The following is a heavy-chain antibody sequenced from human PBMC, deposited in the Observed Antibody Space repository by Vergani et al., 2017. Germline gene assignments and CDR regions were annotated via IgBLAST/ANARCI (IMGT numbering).Heavy chain of an antibody. V-gene: IGHV1-69*13. CDR1: GGTFSSYA. CDR2: IIPIFGTA. Sequence: QVQLVQSGAEVKKPGSSVKVSCKASGGTFSSYAISWVRQAPGQGLEWMGRIIPIFGTANYAQKFQGRVTITADESTSTAYMELSSLRSEDTAVYYCARQLLYCSGGSCYGYYYYYGMDVWGQGP. J-gene: IGHJ6*02. CDR3: ARQLLYCSGGSCYGYYYYYGMDV. D-gene: IGHD2-15*01.